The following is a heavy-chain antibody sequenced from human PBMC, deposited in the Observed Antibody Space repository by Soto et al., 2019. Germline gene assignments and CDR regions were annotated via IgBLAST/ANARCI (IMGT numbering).Heavy chain of an antibody. Sequence: GGSLRLSCTASGFTFSSHWMNWVRQSPGKGLEWVASIKEDGSTGNYMDSVKGRFTASRDNAKNSLYLEMNSLRAEDTAVYYCTGVYGMSFWGQGTLVTVSS. CDR3: TGVYGMSF. CDR1: GFTFSSHW. D-gene: IGHD2-8*01. CDR2: IKEDGSTG. V-gene: IGHV3-7*04. J-gene: IGHJ4*02.